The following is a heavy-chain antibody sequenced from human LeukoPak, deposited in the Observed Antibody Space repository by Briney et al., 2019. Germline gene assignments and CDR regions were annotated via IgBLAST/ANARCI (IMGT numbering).Heavy chain of an antibody. CDR1: VGTFSSYA. Sequence: AAVHVSYQASVGTFSSYAIRWVRQAPGPGLEWIGGIFPILGTANYAKKFQGRVTITADESTSTAYMESSSLRSEDTAVYYCAVVRYCSGGSCYSGVWWFDPWGQGTLVTVSS. J-gene: IGHJ5*02. V-gene: IGHV1-69*13. CDR2: IFPILGTA. CDR3: AVVRYCSGGSCYSGVWWFDP. D-gene: IGHD2-15*01.